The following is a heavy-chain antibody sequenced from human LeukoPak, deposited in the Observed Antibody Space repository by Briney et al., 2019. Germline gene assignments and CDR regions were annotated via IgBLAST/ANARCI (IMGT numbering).Heavy chain of an antibody. CDR3: VVTTRSKPFDY. D-gene: IGHD1-1*01. CDR2: INQDGGEK. J-gene: IGHJ4*02. V-gene: IGHV3-7*01. CDR1: GFTFSSYW. Sequence: GGSLRLSCAASGFTFSSYWMTWVRQAPGKGLEWVAIINQDGGEKKYVDSVKGRFTVSRDNAENSLFLQMDSLRAEDTAFYYCVVTTRSKPFDYWGQGTLVTVSS.